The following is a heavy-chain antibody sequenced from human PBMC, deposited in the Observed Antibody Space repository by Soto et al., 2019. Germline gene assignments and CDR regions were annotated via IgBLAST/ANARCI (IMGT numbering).Heavy chain of an antibody. CDR2: VTGSGGNT. D-gene: IGHD3-22*01. CDR3: AKDPTSYDSSAQFDS. V-gene: IGHV3-23*01. J-gene: IGHJ4*02. CDR1: GFTFNNYA. Sequence: WGSLRLSCAASGFTFNNYAMSWVRQAPGKGLEWVSGVTGSGGNTFYADSVKGRFTISRDNSKNTLYLQMNSLRAEDTAVYYCAKDPTSYDSSAQFDSWGQGTLVTVSS.